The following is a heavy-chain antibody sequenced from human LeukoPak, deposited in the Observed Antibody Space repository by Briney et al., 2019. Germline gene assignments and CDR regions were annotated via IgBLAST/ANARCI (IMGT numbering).Heavy chain of an antibody. CDR3: ALQAVDYYDSSGYSHDY. V-gene: IGHV3-21*01. J-gene: IGHJ4*02. Sequence: GGSLRLSCAASGFTVSGTYMNWVRQAPGKGLEWVSSISSSSSYIYYADSVKGRFTISRDNAKNSLYLQMNSLRAEDTAVYYCALQAVDYYDSSGYSHDYWGQGTLVTVSS. CDR2: ISSSSSYI. D-gene: IGHD3-22*01. CDR1: GFTVSGTY.